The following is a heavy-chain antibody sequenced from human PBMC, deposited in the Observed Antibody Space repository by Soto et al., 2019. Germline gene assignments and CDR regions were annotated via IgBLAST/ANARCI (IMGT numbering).Heavy chain of an antibody. CDR3: ARSATMDGDVFDI. J-gene: IGHJ3*02. D-gene: IGHD2-2*03. CDR2: IIPIFGTA. Sequence: SVKVSCKASGGTFSSYAISWVRQAPGQGLEWMGGIIPIFGTANYAQKFQGRVTITADESTSTAYMELSSLRSEDTAVYYCARSATMDGDVFDIWGQGTMVTVSS. CDR1: GGTFSSYA. V-gene: IGHV1-69*13.